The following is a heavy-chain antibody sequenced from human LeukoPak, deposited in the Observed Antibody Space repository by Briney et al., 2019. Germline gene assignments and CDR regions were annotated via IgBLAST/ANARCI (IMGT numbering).Heavy chain of an antibody. Sequence: TSVKVSCKASGYTFTSYAMHWVRQAPGQRLEWMGWINAGNGNTKYSQKFQGRVTITRDTSASTAYMELSSLRSEDTAVYYCAGGPPRAPYYFDYWGQGTQVTVSS. J-gene: IGHJ4*02. CDR2: INAGNGNT. D-gene: IGHD5-24*01. CDR1: GYTFTSYA. V-gene: IGHV1-3*01. CDR3: AGGPPRAPYYFDY.